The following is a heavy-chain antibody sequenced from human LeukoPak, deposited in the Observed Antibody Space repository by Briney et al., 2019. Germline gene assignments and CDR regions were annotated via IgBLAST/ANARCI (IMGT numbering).Heavy chain of an antibody. CDR1: GFTFSSSA. D-gene: IGHD2-15*01. V-gene: IGHV3-23*01. CDR2: ISGSGSGGST. J-gene: IGHJ6*03. CDR3: ARDRGVDYCSGGSCSHYYYYMDV. Sequence: GGSLRLSCAASGFTFSSSAMSWVRQALGKGLEWVSSISGSGSGGSTYYADSVKGRFTISRDNSKNTLYLQMNSLRAEDTAVYYCARDRGVDYCSGGSCSHYYYYMDVWGKGTTVTISS.